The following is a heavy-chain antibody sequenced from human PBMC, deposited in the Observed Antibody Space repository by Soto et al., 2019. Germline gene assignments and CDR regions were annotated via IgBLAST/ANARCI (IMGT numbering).Heavy chain of an antibody. CDR1: GFTVRSNY. D-gene: IGHD2-8*01. CDR3: ASPFLYASGKG. J-gene: IGHJ4*02. CDR2: INSGGST. Sequence: EVPLVESGGGLVQPGGSLRLSCAASGFTVRSNYMSWVRQAPGKGLEWVSFINSGGSTYYADSVKGRFTISRDNSKNTLYLQMNSLRAEDTAVYYCASPFLYASGKGWGQGTLVTVSS. V-gene: IGHV3-66*01.